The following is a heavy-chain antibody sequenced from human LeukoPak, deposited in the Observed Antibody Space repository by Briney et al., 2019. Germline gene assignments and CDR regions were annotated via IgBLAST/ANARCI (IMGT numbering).Heavy chain of an antibody. J-gene: IGHJ6*03. Sequence: GGSLRLSCAASGFSFSSYEMNWVRQAPGKGLEWVSYISSSGSTKYYADSVKGRFTISRDNARNSLYLQMNSLRADDTAVYYCASFRGGYSGYGHYYYMDVWGKGTTVTVSS. CDR2: ISSSGSTK. CDR1: GFSFSSYE. V-gene: IGHV3-48*03. CDR3: ASFRGGYSGYGHYYYMDV. D-gene: IGHD5-12*01.